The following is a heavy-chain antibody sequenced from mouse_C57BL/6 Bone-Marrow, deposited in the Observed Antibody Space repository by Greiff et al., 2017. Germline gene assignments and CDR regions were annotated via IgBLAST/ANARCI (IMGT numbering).Heavy chain of an antibody. CDR3: ARDNYYGSSYDWYFDV. V-gene: IGHV1-61*01. D-gene: IGHD1-1*01. CDR1: GYTFTSYW. Sequence: VQLQQPGAELVRPGSSVKLSCKASGYTFTSYWMDWVKQRTGQGLEWIGNIYPSDSETHYKQKFKDKATVPVDKSSSKAYMHLSSLTSEDSAVYYCARDNYYGSSYDWYFDVWGTGTTVTVSS. CDR2: IYPSDSET. J-gene: IGHJ1*03.